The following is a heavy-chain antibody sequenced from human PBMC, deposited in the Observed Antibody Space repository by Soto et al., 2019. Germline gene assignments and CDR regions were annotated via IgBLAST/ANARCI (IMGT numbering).Heavy chain of an antibody. CDR1: GFTFSSYA. Sequence: QPGGSLRLSCAASGFTFSSYAMSWVRQAPGKXLEWVSAISGSGGSTYYADSVKGRFTISRDNSKNTLYLQMNSLRAEDTAVYYCAKPIVGATPWRMSPFDIWGQGTMVTV. CDR3: AKPIVGATPWRMSPFDI. CDR2: ISGSGGST. D-gene: IGHD1-26*01. J-gene: IGHJ3*02. V-gene: IGHV3-23*01.